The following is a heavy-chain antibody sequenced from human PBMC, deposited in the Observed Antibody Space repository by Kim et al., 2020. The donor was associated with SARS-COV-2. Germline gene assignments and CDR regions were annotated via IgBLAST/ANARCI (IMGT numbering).Heavy chain of an antibody. D-gene: IGHD2-15*01. V-gene: IGHV3-49*04. CDR1: GFTFGSYA. Sequence: GGSLRLSCAASGFTFGSYAMSWVRQAPGKGLEWVGFIRSNPYGGTTEYSASVKGRFTISRDDSKSIAYLQMNSLKTEDTAIYYCTRARIGVVNIVAYYFDYWGQGTLVTVSS. CDR3: TRARIGVVNIVAYYFDY. J-gene: IGHJ4*02. CDR2: IRSNPYGGTT.